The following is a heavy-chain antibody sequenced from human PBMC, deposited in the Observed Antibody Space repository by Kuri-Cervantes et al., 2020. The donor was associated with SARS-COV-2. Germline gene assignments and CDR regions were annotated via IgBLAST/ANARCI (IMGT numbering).Heavy chain of an antibody. V-gene: IGHV4-4*02. CDR3: GRESTYTFDI. D-gene: IGHD2-2*02. J-gene: IGHJ3*02. Sequence: SETLSLTCVVSGGAINTYNWWTWVRQPPGKGLQWIGEIFHDGSTKFSPSLSLRGRVTMSLDKSKNHFSLNLASVTAADTAVYYCGRESTYTFDIWGQGTLVTVSS. CDR1: GGAINTYNW. CDR2: IFHDGST.